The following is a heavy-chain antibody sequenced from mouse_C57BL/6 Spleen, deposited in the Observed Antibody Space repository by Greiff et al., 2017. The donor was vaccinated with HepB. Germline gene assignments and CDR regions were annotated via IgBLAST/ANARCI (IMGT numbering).Heavy chain of an antibody. V-gene: IGHV1-5*01. Sequence: EVQLQQSGTVLARPGASVKMSCKTSGYTFTSYWMHWVKQRPGQGLEWIGAIYPGNSDTSYNQKFKGKAKLTAVTSASTAYMELSSLTNEDSAVYYCTRGYYDGSRSWFAYWGQGTLVTVSA. CDR3: TRGYYDGSRSWFAY. CDR2: IYPGNSDT. D-gene: IGHD1-1*01. J-gene: IGHJ3*01. CDR1: GYTFTSYW.